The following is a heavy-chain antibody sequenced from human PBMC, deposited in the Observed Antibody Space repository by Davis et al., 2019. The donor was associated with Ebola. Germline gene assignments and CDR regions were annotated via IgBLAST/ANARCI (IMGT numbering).Heavy chain of an antibody. D-gene: IGHD5-12*01. CDR2: INPSGGST. V-gene: IGHV1-46*03. CDR3: TTPGGQDSGYDVFDI. J-gene: IGHJ3*02. Sequence: AASVKVSCKASGYTFITYYIHWVRQAPGQGLEWMGIINPSGGSTTYAQKFQGRVTMTRDTSTSTVYMELSSLRSEDTALYYCTTPGGQDSGYDVFDIWGQGTMVTVSS. CDR1: GYTFITYY.